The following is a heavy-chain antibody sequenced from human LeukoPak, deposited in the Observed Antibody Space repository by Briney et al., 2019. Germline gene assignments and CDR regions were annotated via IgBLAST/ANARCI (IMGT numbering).Heavy chain of an antibody. CDR2: IYYSGST. Sequence: PSETLSLTCTVSGGSISSGGYYWSWICQHPGKGLEWIGYIYYSGSTNYNPSLKSRVTISVDTSKNQFSLKLSSVTAADTAVYYCARSGLTIFGVVSFDYWGQGTLVTVSS. V-gene: IGHV4-61*08. D-gene: IGHD3-3*01. J-gene: IGHJ4*02. CDR3: ARSGLTIFGVVSFDY. CDR1: GGSISSGGYY.